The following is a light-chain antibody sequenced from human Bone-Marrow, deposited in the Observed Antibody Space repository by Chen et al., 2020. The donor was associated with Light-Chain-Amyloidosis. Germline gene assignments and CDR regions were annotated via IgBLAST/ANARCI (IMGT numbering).Light chain of an antibody. V-gene: IGLV6-57*01. CDR3: QSYQGSSQGV. J-gene: IGLJ3*02. CDR2: EDD. CDR1: SGSIATNY. Sequence: NFMLTQPHSLSESPGKTVIISCSLSSGSIATNYVQWYQQRPGSSPTTVIYEDDQRPSGVPERFSGSIDRSSNSASLTISGLKTEAEADYYCQSYQGSSQGVFGGGTKLTVL.